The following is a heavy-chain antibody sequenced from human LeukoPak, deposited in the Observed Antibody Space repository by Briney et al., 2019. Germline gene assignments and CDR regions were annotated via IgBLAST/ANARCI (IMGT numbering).Heavy chain of an antibody. D-gene: IGHD5-12*01. CDR2: ISATNYDI. J-gene: IGHJ4*02. CDR1: GFSFNNYD. Sequence: GGSLRLSCTASGFSFNNYDMSWVRQAPGKGLEWVSYISATNYDIYYSDSVKGRFTISRDNAKNSLSLQMNSLRVEDTATYYCVKGRGGYVKYKTFDYWGQGTLVTVSS. V-gene: IGHV3-21*05. CDR3: VKGRGGYVKYKTFDY.